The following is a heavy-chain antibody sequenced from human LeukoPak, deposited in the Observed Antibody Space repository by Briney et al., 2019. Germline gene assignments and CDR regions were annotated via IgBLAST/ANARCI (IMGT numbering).Heavy chain of an antibody. V-gene: IGHV3-30*02. D-gene: IGHD2-8*01. J-gene: IGHJ6*03. CDR2: IRSDGSNE. CDR3: AKDKGVNYMDI. CDR1: GFTFSRYG. Sequence: GGSLRLSCTVSGFTFSRYGMHWLRQAPGKGLEWVAFIRSDGSNEYYADSVKGRFTISRDNSKNTLYLQMNSLRAEDTALYYCAKDKGVNYMDIWGKGTTVTISS.